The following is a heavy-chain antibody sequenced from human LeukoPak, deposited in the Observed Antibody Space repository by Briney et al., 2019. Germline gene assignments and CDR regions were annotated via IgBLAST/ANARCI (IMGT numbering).Heavy chain of an antibody. J-gene: IGHJ4*02. CDR3: ARGGGGYDSKYYFDY. CDR2: INHSGST. CDR1: GVSFSGYY. D-gene: IGHD5-12*01. Sequence: SETLSLTCAVYGVSFSGYYWSWIRQPPGKGLEWIGEINHSGSTNYNPSLKSRVTISVDTSKNQFSLKLSSVTAADTAVYYCARGGGGYDSKYYFDYWGQGTLVTVSS. V-gene: IGHV4-34*01.